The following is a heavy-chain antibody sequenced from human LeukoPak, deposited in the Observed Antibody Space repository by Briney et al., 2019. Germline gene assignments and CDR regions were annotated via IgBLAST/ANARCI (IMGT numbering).Heavy chain of an antibody. CDR3: ARLSRNPGYSSGWPYFDY. CDR2: IYYSGST. CDR1: GGSISSSSYY. V-gene: IGHV4-39*01. J-gene: IGHJ4*02. D-gene: IGHD6-19*01. Sequence: SETLSLTWTVSGGSISSSSYYWGWIRQPPGKGLEWIGSIYYSGSTYYNPSLKSRVTISVDTSKNQFSLKLSSVTAADTAVYYCARLSRNPGYSSGWPYFDYWGQGTLVTVSS.